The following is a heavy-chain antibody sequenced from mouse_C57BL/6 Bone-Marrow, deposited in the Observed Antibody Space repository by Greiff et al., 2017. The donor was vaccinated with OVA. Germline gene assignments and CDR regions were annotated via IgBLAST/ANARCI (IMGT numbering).Heavy chain of an antibody. V-gene: IGHV1-7*01. D-gene: IGHD1-1*01. CDR1: GYTFTSYW. CDR2: INPSSGYT. J-gene: IGHJ3*01. CDR3: ARDYYGSSYLRLFAY. Sequence: QVQLKESGAELAKPGASVKLSCKASGYTFTSYWMHWVKQRPGQGLEWIGYINPSSGYTKYNQKFKDKATLTADKSSSTAYMQLSSLTYEDSAVYYCARDYYGSSYLRLFAYWGQGTLVTVSA.